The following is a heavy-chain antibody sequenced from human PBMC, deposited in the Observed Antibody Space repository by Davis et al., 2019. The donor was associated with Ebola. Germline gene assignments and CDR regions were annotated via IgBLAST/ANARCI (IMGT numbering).Heavy chain of an antibody. CDR1: GYTFTSYA. CDR2: INAGNGNT. V-gene: IGHV1-3*01. D-gene: IGHD5-12*01. CDR3: ARAPLLYSGYDLRHFDY. J-gene: IGHJ4*02. Sequence: SVKVSCKASGYTFTSYAMHWVRQAPGHRLEWMGWINAGNGNTKYSQKFQGRVTITRDTSASTAYMELSSLRSEDTAVYYCARAPLLYSGYDLRHFDYWGQGTLVTVSS.